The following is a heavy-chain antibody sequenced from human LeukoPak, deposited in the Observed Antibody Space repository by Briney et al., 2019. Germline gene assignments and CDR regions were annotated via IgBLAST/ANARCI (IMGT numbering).Heavy chain of an antibody. CDR3: ATGNWNDPSRPFDY. CDR2: FDPEDGET. V-gene: IGHV1-24*01. Sequence: ASVKVSCKVSGYTLTELSMHWVRQAPGKGLEWMGGFDPEDGETIYAQKFQGRVTMTEDTSTDTACMELSSLGSEDTAVYYCATGNWNDPSRPFDYWGQGTLVTVSS. J-gene: IGHJ4*02. D-gene: IGHD1-1*01. CDR1: GYTLTELS.